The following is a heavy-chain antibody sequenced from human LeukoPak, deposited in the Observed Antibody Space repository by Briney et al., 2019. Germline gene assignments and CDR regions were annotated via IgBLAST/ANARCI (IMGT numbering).Heavy chain of an antibody. Sequence: GGSLRLSCAASGFTFSSYGMHCVRQAPGKGLERVAVISYDGSNKYYADSVKGRFTISRDNSKNTLYLQMNSLRAEDTAVYYCAKDLGGRAYCGGDCYGFDYWGQGTLVTVSS. D-gene: IGHD2-21*02. V-gene: IGHV3-30*18. J-gene: IGHJ4*02. CDR1: GFTFSSYG. CDR3: AKDLGGRAYCGGDCYGFDY. CDR2: ISYDGSNK.